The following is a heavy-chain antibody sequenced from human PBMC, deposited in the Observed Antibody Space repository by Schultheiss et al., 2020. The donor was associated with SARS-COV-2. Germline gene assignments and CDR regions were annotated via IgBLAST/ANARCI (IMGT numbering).Heavy chain of an antibody. V-gene: IGHV3-23*01. Sequence: GGSLRLSCAASGFTFSNYAMSWVRQAPGKGLEWVSAISGSGGSTYYADSVKGRFTISRDNSKNTLYLQMNSLRAEDTAVYYCAKRGAYYYDSSGYLHYYYYGMDVWGQGTTVTVSS. CDR1: GFTFSNYA. J-gene: IGHJ6*02. CDR3: AKRGAYYYDSSGYLHYYYYGMDV. D-gene: IGHD3-22*01. CDR2: ISGSGGST.